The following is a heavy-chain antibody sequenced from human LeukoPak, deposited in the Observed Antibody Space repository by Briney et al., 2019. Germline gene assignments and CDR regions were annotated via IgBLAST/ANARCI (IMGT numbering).Heavy chain of an antibody. D-gene: IGHD3-22*01. Sequence: GASVKVSCKASGYTFTGYYMHWVRQAPGQGLEWVGRINPNSGGTNYAQKFQGRVTMTRDTSISTAYMELSRLRSDDTAVYYCARLRPNSSGYYLVAFDIWGQGTMVTVSS. CDR3: ARLRPNSSGYYLVAFDI. V-gene: IGHV1-2*06. CDR2: INPNSGGT. CDR1: GYTFTGYY. J-gene: IGHJ3*02.